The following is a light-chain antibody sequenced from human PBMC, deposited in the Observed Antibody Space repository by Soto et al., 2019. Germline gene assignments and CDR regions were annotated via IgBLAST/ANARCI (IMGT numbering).Light chain of an antibody. CDR1: QGIRND. CDR3: QQYNYFWA. J-gene: IGKJ1*01. V-gene: IGKV1-17*01. CDR2: AAS. Sequence: DIQMTQSPSSLSASVGDRVTITCRASQGIRNDLGWYQQKPGKAPKRLIYAASSLQSGVPSRFSGGGSGTEFSLTISSLQPDDFATYYCQQYNYFWAFGQGTKVDIK.